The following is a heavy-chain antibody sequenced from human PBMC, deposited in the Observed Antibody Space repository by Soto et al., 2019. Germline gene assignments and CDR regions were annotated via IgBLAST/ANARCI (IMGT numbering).Heavy chain of an antibody. J-gene: IGHJ4*02. V-gene: IGHV3-30*03. Sequence: GGSLRLSCAASGFTFSSHGMHWVRQAPGKGLEWVAVISFDAINKYYADSVKGRFTISRDNSRNTLYLQMNSLRAEDTAVYYCARNSGYDYYDSTGIEWWGQGTLVTVSS. CDR1: GFTFSSHG. CDR2: ISFDAINK. D-gene: IGHD5-12*01. CDR3: ARNSGYDYYDSTGIEW.